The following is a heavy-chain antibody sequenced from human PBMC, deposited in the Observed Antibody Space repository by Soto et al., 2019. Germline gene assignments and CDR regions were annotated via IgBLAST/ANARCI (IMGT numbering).Heavy chain of an antibody. J-gene: IGHJ6*02. CDR1: GYTFTSYY. V-gene: IGHV1-46*01. CDR3: ARTLGPHHMDV. Sequence: ASVKVSCKASGYTFTSYYMHWVRQAPGQVLEWMGIINPRGGSTSYAQKFQGRVTMTRDTSTSTVYMELSSLRSEDTAVYYCARTLGPHHMDVWGQGTTVNVSS. CDR2: INPRGGST.